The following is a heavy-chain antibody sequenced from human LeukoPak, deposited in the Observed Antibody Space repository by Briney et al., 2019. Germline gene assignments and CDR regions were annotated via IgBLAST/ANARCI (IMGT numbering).Heavy chain of an antibody. Sequence: GGSLRLSCAASGFTFSSYGMHWVRQAPGKGLEGVAVISYDGSNKYYADSVKGQFTISRDNSKNTLYLQMNSLRAEDTAVYYCAKGYYYGSGSYYGPFDYWGQGTLVTVSS. D-gene: IGHD3-10*01. CDR2: ISYDGSNK. CDR3: AKGYYYGSGSYYGPFDY. J-gene: IGHJ4*02. V-gene: IGHV3-30*18. CDR1: GFTFSSYG.